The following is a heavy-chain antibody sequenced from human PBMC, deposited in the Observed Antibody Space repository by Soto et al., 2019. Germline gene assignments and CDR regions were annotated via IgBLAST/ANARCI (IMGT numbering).Heavy chain of an antibody. V-gene: IGHV4-4*02. Sequence: SETLSLTCAVSGGSISSSNWWSWVRQPPGKGLEWIGEIYHSGSTNYNPSPKSRVTISVDKSKNQFSLKLSSVTAADTAVYYCARRRYDFWSGLYRWFDPWGQGTLVTVSS. D-gene: IGHD3-3*01. J-gene: IGHJ5*02. CDR2: IYHSGST. CDR1: GGSISSSNW. CDR3: ARRRYDFWSGLYRWFDP.